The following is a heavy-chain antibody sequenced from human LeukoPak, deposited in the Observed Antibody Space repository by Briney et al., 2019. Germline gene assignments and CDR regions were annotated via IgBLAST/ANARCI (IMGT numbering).Heavy chain of an antibody. D-gene: IGHD6-19*01. V-gene: IGHV3-23*01. CDR2: ISNTGGGT. CDR1: GFTFSTNA. Sequence: GGSLRLSCAASGFTFSTNAMSWVRQAPGKGLEWVSSISNTGGGTYYADSVKGRFTISRDNSKNTLYLQMNSLRAEDTALYYCARIAIAVADTGGYIDYWGQGTLVTVSS. CDR3: ARIAIAVADTGGYIDY. J-gene: IGHJ4*02.